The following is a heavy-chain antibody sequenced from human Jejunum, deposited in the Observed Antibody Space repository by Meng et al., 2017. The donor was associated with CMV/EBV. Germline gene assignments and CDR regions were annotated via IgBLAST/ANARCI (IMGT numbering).Heavy chain of an antibody. J-gene: IGHJ4*02. Sequence: AASGFTFSDYYMSWIRQATGKGLEWVSYISSSSSTIYYADSVKGRFTISRDNAKNSLYLQMNSLRVEDTALYYCARARESGVGASRHWGQGTLVTSPQ. V-gene: IGHV3-11*01. CDR1: GFTFSDYY. D-gene: IGHD1-26*01. CDR3: ARARESGVGASRH. CDR2: ISSSSSTI.